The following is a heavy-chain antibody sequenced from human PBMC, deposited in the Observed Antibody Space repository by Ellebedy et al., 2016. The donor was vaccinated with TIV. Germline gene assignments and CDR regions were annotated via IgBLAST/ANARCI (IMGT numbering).Heavy chain of an antibody. D-gene: IGHD6-19*01. CDR3: ASQAGGHDF. Sequence: ASVKVSXXASGYTFSSYFFYWVRLAPGQGLEWLGWINPNSGNTGYAQKFQGRVAMTSDSSIATAYLDLSSLTSDDTAVYYCASQAGGHDFWGQGTLITVSS. J-gene: IGHJ5*01. CDR1: GYTFSSYF. CDR2: INPNSGNT. V-gene: IGHV1-8*01.